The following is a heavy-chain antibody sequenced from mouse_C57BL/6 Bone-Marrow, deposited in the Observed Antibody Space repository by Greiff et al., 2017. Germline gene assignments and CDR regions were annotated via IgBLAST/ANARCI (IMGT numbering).Heavy chain of an antibody. D-gene: IGHD1-1*01. CDR2: IYPGNSDT. CDR3: TREITTVVATGFDY. CDR1: GYTFTSYW. V-gene: IGHV1-5*01. Sequence: VQLKESWTVLARPGASVKMSCKTSGYTFTSYWMHWVKQRPGQGLEWIGAIYPGNSDTSYNQKFKGKAKLTAVTSASTAYMELSSLTNEDSAVYYCTREITTVVATGFDYWGQGTTLTVSS. J-gene: IGHJ2*01.